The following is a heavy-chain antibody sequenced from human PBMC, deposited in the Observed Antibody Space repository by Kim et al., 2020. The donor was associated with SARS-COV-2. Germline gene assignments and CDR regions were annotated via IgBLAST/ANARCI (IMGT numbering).Heavy chain of an antibody. CDR2: MNPNSGNT. V-gene: IGHV1-8*01. CDR3: ARGRRGPPLYSSYYMDV. CDR1: GYTFTSYD. D-gene: IGHD6-19*01. J-gene: IGHJ6*03. Sequence: ASVKVSCKASGYTFTSYDINWVRQATGQGLEWMGWMNPNSGNTGYAQKFQGRVTMTRNTSISTAYMELSSLRSEDTAVYYCARGRRGPPLYSSYYMDVWGKGTTVTVSS.